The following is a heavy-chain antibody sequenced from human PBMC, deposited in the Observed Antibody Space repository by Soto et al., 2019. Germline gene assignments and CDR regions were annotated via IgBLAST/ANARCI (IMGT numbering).Heavy chain of an antibody. Sequence: SETLSLTCTVSGGSISSGDYYWSWIRQPPGKGLEWIGYIYYSGTTFYNPSLKSRVTISVDTSKNQLSLKLSSVTAADTAVYYCARHAGGVSQIDYWGQGTLVTVSS. CDR2: IYYSGTT. CDR3: ARHAGGVSQIDY. J-gene: IGHJ4*02. CDR1: GGSISSGDYY. D-gene: IGHD1-26*01. V-gene: IGHV4-30-4*01.